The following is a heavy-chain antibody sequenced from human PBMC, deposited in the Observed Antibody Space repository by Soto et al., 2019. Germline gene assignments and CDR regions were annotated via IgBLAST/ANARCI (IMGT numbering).Heavy chain of an antibody. CDR3: ASQLPYSSGWVDAFDI. J-gene: IGHJ3*02. CDR2: MNPNSGNT. V-gene: IGHV1-8*01. Sequence: ASVKVSCKASGYTFTSYDINWVRQATGQGLEWMGWMNPNSGNTGYAQKFQGRVTMTRNTSISTAYMELSSLRSEDTAVYYCASQLPYSSGWVDAFDIWGQGTMVTVSS. D-gene: IGHD6-19*01. CDR1: GYTFTSYD.